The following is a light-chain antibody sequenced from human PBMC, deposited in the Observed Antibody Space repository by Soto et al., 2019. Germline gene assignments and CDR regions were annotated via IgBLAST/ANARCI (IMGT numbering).Light chain of an antibody. CDR3: QQSFSTPRT. Sequence: DIQMTQSNSTLSASVGVRVAITCRASQSIRNYLNWYQQKPGKAPKLLIYAASSLQSGVPLRFSGSGSGTDFTLTISSLQPEDFATYYCQQSFSTPRTFGQGTKVDIK. V-gene: IGKV1-39*01. J-gene: IGKJ1*01. CDR1: QSIRNY. CDR2: AAS.